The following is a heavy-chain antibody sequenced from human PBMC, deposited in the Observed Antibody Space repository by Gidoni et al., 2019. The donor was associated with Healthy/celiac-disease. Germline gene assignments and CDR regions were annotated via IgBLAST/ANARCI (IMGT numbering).Heavy chain of an antibody. CDR2: IKQDGSEK. J-gene: IGHJ6*02. CDR1: GFTFSSYW. CDR3: ARDLNFWSGYLYGMDV. D-gene: IGHD3-3*01. Sequence: EVQLVESGGGLVQPGGSLRLSCAASGFTFSSYWMSWVRQAPGKGLGWVANIKQDGSEKYYVDYVKGRFTISRDNTKNSLYLQMNSLRAEDTAVYYCARDLNFWSGYLYGMDVWGQGTTVTVSS. V-gene: IGHV3-7*01.